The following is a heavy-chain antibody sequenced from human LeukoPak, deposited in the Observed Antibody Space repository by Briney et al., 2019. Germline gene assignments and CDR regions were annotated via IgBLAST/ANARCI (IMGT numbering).Heavy chain of an antibody. CDR1: GVSISSGSHY. CDR2: IYYSGST. CDR3: ARPTSKLGSFDY. Sequence: PSQTLSLTCTVSGVSISSGSHYWGWIRQPLGKGLEWIGTIYYSGSTYYNPSLKSRITISVDTSKNQFSLKLSSVTAADTAVYYCARPTSKLGSFDYWGQGTLVTVSS. V-gene: IGHV4-39*01. D-gene: IGHD2/OR15-2a*01. J-gene: IGHJ4*02.